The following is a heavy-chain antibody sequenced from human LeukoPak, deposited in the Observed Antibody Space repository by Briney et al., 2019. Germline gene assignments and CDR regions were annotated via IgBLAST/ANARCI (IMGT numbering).Heavy chain of an antibody. Sequence: GESLKISRNGFGYSLTSYWIGWVRQMPGKSPGWIGDIYPVVSDTRYSPSFQGQVTISADKSISTAYLQWSSLKASDAAMYYCARLLRYCSGGSRYPPHPDYWGQGTLVTVSS. V-gene: IGHV5-51*01. D-gene: IGHD2-15*01. CDR1: GYSLTSYW. CDR3: ARLLRYCSGGSRYPPHPDY. CDR2: IYPVVSDT. J-gene: IGHJ4*02.